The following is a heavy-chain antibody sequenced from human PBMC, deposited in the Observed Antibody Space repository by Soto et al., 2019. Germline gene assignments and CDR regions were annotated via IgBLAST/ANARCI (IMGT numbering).Heavy chain of an antibody. CDR1: WYSFTSYW. CDR3: ARSRYTPNNWFDP. D-gene: IGHD5-18*01. Sequence: GEYLNISWKGSWYSFTSYWIGRVRQMPGKGLEWMGIIYPGVSDTRYSPSFQGQVTISADKSISTAYLQWSRLRAEATAIYYCARSRYTPNNWFDPWGQGTLVTVSS. CDR2: IYPGVSDT. V-gene: IGHV5-51*01. J-gene: IGHJ5*02.